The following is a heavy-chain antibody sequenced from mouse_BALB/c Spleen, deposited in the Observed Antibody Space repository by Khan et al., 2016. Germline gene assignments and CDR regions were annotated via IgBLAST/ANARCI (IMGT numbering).Heavy chain of an antibody. CDR1: GFSLTGYG. CDR3: AMDYDGFAY. V-gene: IGHV2-6-7*01. CDR2: IWGDGRT. D-gene: IGHD2-4*01. Sequence: VQLQESGPGLVAPSQSLSSTRTVSGFSLTGYGVNWVRKPPGKGLEQRRKIWGDGRTDYNSARTSRVSISKDHINSQVFLKMSSRQTDDTANYYCAMDYDGFAYWGQGTLVIVSA. J-gene: IGHJ3*01.